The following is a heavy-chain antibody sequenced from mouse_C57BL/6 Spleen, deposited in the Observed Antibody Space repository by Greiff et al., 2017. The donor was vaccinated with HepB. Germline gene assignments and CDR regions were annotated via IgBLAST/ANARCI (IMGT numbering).Heavy chain of an antibody. D-gene: IGHD1-1*01. CDR2: IYPGDGDT. Sequence: VQLQQSGAELVKPGASVKISCKASGYAFSSYWMNWVKQRPGKGLEWIGQIYPGDGDTNYNGKFKDKATLTADKSSSTAYMQLSSLTSEDSAVYFCARSGTTVVAPYYYAMDYWGQGTSVTVSS. J-gene: IGHJ4*01. CDR3: ARSGTTVVAPYYYAMDY. CDR1: GYAFSSYW. V-gene: IGHV1-80*01.